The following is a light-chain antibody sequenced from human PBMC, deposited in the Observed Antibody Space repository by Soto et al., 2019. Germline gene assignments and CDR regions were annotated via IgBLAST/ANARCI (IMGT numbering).Light chain of an antibody. CDR1: NSNIGSNT. V-gene: IGLV1-44*01. CDR2: YDN. Sequence: QSVLTQPPSASGTPGQRVTISCSGSNSNIGSNTVNWYQQLPGTAPKLLIYYDNLRPSGVPDRISGSTSGTSASLAISGLQSDDEADYYCAAWDDSLNGRVFGTGTKLTVL. CDR3: AAWDDSLNGRV. J-gene: IGLJ1*01.